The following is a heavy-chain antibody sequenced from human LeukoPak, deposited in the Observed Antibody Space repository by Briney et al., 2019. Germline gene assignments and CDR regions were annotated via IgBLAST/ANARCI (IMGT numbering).Heavy chain of an antibody. CDR1: GFTFSSTG. D-gene: IGHD1-14*01. V-gene: IGHV3-30*02. J-gene: IGHJ4*02. CDR3: ARTYNPDY. Sequence: PGGSLRLSCTAYGFTFSSTGMHWVRQAPGKGLEWVSYIRYDGNNKYYGDSVKGRLTVSRDKPKNTLYLQMNSLRVEDTAVYYCARTYNPDYWGQGTLVTVS. CDR2: IRYDGNNK.